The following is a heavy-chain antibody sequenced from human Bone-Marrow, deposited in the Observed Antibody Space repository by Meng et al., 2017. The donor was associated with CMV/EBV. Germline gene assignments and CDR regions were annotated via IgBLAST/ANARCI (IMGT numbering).Heavy chain of an antibody. V-gene: IGHV3-20*04. D-gene: IGHD3-22*01. CDR3: ARDIVVTTVDGMDV. CDR2: ISWNSGSI. Sequence: GESLKISCAGSGFTFSSHWMSWVRQAPGKGLEWVSGISWNSGSIGYADSVKGRFTISRDNAKNSLYLQMNSLRAEDTAVYYCARDIVVTTVDGMDVWGQGTTVTVSS. CDR1: GFTFSSHW. J-gene: IGHJ6*02.